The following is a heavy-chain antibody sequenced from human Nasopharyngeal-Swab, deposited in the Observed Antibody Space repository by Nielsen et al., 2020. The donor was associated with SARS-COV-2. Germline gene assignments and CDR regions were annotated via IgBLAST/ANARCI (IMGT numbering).Heavy chain of an antibody. CDR2: FDPEDGET. V-gene: IGHV1-24*01. CDR3: AARGQWLGAPFDY. D-gene: IGHD6-19*01. Sequence: ASVKVSCKVSGYTLTELSMHWVRQAPGKGLEWMGGFDPEDGETIYAQKFQGRVTMAEDTSTDTAYMELSSLRSEDTAVYYCAARGQWLGAPFDYWGQGTLVTVSS. J-gene: IGHJ4*02. CDR1: GYTLTELS.